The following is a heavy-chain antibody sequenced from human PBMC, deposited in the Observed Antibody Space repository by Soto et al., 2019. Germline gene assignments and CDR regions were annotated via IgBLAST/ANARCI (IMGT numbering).Heavy chain of an antibody. D-gene: IGHD5-12*01. CDR3: ARGGYSGYDFDY. V-gene: IGHV1-2*04. J-gene: IGHJ4*02. CDR2: IIPNSGGT. CDR1: GGTFISYT. Sequence: ASGKVSCKASGGTFISYTMSSVRQAPGQGLEWMGRIIPNSGGTNYAQKFQGWVTMTRDTSISTAYMELRRLRSDDTAVYYCARGGYSGYDFDYWGQGTLVTVSS.